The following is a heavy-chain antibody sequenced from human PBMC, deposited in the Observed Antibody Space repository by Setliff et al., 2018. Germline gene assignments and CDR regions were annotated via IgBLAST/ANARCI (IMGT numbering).Heavy chain of an antibody. J-gene: IGHJ6*03. CDR2: TIPMFGTT. V-gene: IGHV1-69*05. Sequence: RASVKVSCKASGATFSSYGISWVRQAPGQGLEWMGGTIPMFGTTEYAQKFQGRLTIITDESTNKAFMQLSSMRSDDTAVYYCVREGVDRRSSTDYRYYMDVWGKGTTVTVSS. CDR3: VREGVDRRSSTDYRYYMDV. CDR1: GATFSSYG. D-gene: IGHD6-6*01.